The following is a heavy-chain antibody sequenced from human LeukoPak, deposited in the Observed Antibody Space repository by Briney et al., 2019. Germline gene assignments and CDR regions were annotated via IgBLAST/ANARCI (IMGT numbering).Heavy chain of an antibody. V-gene: IGHV4-59*01. J-gene: IGHJ4*02. CDR1: GGSISTYY. CDR2: IYYSGST. CDR3: ARDTYYYDSSGYLSFDY. D-gene: IGHD3-22*01. Sequence: SETLSLTCTVSGGSISTYYWSWIRQPPGKGLEWIGYIYYSGSTNYNPSLKSRVTISVDTSKNQFSLELNSVTPADTAVYYCARDTYYYDSSGYLSFDYWGQGTLVTVSS.